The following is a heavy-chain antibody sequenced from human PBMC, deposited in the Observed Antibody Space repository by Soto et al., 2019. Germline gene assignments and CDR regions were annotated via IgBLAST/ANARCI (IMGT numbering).Heavy chain of an antibody. V-gene: IGHV3-23*01. Sequence: GGSLRLSCAASGFTFSSYAMSWVRQAPGKGLEWVSAISGSGGSTYYADSVKGRFTISRDNSKNTLYLQMNSLRAEDTAVYYCAKHSHIYGDDADYYYYGMDVWGQGTTVTVSS. CDR2: ISGSGGST. D-gene: IGHD4-17*01. CDR1: GFTFSSYA. J-gene: IGHJ6*02. CDR3: AKHSHIYGDDADYYYYGMDV.